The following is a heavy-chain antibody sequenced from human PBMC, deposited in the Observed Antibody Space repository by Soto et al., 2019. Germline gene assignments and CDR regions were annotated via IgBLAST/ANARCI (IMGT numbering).Heavy chain of an antibody. CDR2: INSDGTTA. V-gene: IGHV3-74*01. CDR1: GFTFSTNL. J-gene: IGHJ4*02. D-gene: IGHD3-10*01. CDR3: EKHGEGVANFDY. Sequence: GGSLRLSCAASGFTFSTNLMHWVRQGPGKGLVWVSRINSDGTTAAYADSVQGRFTISRDNAKNTLYLHMTSLRGEDTAVYYCEKHGEGVANFDYWGQGTLVTVSS.